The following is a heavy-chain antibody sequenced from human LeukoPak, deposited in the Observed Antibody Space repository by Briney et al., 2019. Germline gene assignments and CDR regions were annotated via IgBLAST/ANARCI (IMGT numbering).Heavy chain of an antibody. CDR1: GGSISSGTYY. V-gene: IGHV4-61*02. Sequence: TLSLTCTVSGGSISSGTYYWTWIRQPAGKGLEWIGRIYTSGSTNYNPSLKSRVTISVDTSKNQFSLKLRSVTAADTAVYYCARAEWELKVPGAFDIWGQGTMVTVSS. D-gene: IGHD1-26*01. CDR3: ARAEWELKVPGAFDI. CDR2: IYTSGST. J-gene: IGHJ3*02.